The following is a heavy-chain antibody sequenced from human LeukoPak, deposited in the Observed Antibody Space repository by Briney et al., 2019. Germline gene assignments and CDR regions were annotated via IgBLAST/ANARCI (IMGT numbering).Heavy chain of an antibody. D-gene: IGHD6-6*01. CDR2: IIPIFGTA. CDR3: ARGHRVEYSSSWDDAFDI. Sequence: SVKVSCKASGGTFSSYAISWVRQAPGQGLEWMGGIIPIFGTANYAQKFQGRVTITADESTSTAYMELSSLRSEDTAVYYCARGHRVEYSSSWDDAFDIWGQGTMATVSS. J-gene: IGHJ3*02. V-gene: IGHV1-69*01. CDR1: GGTFSSYA.